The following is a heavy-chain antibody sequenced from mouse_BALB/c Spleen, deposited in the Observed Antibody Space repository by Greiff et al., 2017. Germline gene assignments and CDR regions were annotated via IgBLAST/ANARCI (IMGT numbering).Heavy chain of an antibody. Sequence: DVKLVESGGGLVQPGGSLRLSCATSGFTFTDYYMSWVRQPPGKALEWLGFIRNKANGYTTEYSASVKGRFTISRDNSQSILYLQMNTLRAEDSATYYCAREGGYFDYWGQGTTLTVSS. CDR2: IRNKANGYTT. CDR3: AREGGYFDY. V-gene: IGHV7-3*02. J-gene: IGHJ2*01. CDR1: GFTFTDYY.